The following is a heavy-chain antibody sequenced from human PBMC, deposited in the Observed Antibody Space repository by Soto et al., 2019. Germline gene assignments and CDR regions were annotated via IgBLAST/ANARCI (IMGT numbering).Heavy chain of an antibody. J-gene: IGHJ5*02. V-gene: IGHV3-33*01. Sequence: PGGSLRLSCAASGFNFNNFGMHWLRQAPGKGLEWVAVMWPDGRNKYYADSVKGRFTISRDNSKNTVFLQMDSLRVDDMAVYYCARDWHNGWFDPWGQGTLVTVSS. CDR1: GFNFNNFG. D-gene: IGHD1-20*01. CDR3: ARDWHNGWFDP. CDR2: MWPDGRNK.